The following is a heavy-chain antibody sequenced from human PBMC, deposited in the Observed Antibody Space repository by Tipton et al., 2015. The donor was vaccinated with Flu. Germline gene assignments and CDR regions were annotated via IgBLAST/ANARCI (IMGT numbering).Heavy chain of an antibody. D-gene: IGHD4-11*01. Sequence: TLSLTCSVSGYSINSGYYWGWARRPPGKGLEWIGTIYRSGSTYYNPSLKSRLTISIDTSKNQFSLNMRSVTAADMAVYYCARRDHSNYVSDPKSWFDPWGQGTLVAVSS. CDR1: GYSINSGYY. CDR2: IYRSGST. J-gene: IGHJ5*02. V-gene: IGHV4-38-2*01. CDR3: ARRDHSNYVSDPKSWFDP.